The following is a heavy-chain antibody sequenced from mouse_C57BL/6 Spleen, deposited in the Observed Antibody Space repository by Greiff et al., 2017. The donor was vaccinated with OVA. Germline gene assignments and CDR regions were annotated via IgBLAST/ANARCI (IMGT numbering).Heavy chain of an antibody. CDR1: GFTFSSYA. CDR2: ISDGGSYT. J-gene: IGHJ2*01. D-gene: IGHD1-1*01. CDR3: ARVGSSLYYFDY. Sequence: EVNVVESGGGLVKPGGSLKLSCAASGFTFSSYAMSWVRQTPEKRLEWVATISDGGSYTYYPDNVKGRFTISRDNAKNNLYLQMSHLKSEDTAMYYCARVGSSLYYFDYWGQGTTLTVSS. V-gene: IGHV5-4*03.